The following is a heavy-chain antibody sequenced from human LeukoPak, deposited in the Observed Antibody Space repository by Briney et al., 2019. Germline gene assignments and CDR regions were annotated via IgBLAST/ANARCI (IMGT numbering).Heavy chain of an antibody. V-gene: IGHV3-23*01. CDR2: ISDSGAAT. CDR1: GFSFSNYA. D-gene: IGHD4-17*01. CDR3: AKIAPWGAVTTTDGFDY. Sequence: GGSLRLSCAASGFSFSNYAMSWVRQAPGKGLEWVSSISDSGAATYYADSVKGRFTISRDNSKNTLYLPLNSLGAEDTAVYYCAKIAPWGAVTTTDGFDYWGQGTLVTVSS. J-gene: IGHJ4*02.